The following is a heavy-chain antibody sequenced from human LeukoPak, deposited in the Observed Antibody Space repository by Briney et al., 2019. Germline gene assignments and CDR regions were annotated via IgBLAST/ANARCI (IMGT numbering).Heavy chain of an antibody. J-gene: IGHJ4*02. Sequence: ASVTVSCTASGYTFTSYDINWVRQATGQGLEWMGWMNPNSGNTGYAQKFQGRVTMTRNTSISTAYMELSSLRSEDTAVYYCARASYSSGWYRYWGQGTLVTASS. D-gene: IGHD6-19*01. CDR1: GYTFTSYD. V-gene: IGHV1-8*01. CDR3: ARASYSSGWYRY. CDR2: MNPNSGNT.